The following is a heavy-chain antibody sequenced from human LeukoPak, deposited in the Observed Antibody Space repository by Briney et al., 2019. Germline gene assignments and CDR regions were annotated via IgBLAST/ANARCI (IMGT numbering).Heavy chain of an antibody. D-gene: IGHD3-9*01. V-gene: IGHV5-51*01. CDR2: IYPGDPDT. Sequence: GESLKISCKGSGYSFTSYWIGWVRQMPGKGLEWMGIIYPGDPDTRYSPSFQGQVTISADKSISTAYLQWSSLKASDTAMYYCARLGEDYDILTGYYTGWGQGTLVTVSS. J-gene: IGHJ4*02. CDR1: GYSFTSYW. CDR3: ARLGEDYDILTGYYTG.